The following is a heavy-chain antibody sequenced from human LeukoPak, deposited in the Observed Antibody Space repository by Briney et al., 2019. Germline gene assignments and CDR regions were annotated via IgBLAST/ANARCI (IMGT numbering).Heavy chain of an antibody. J-gene: IGHJ5*02. CDR1: GDSISSYY. CDR2: IYYSGGT. CDR3: ARAVPGGWFDP. V-gene: IGHV4-59*01. D-gene: IGHD3-16*01. Sequence: SETLSLTCTVSGDSISSYYWSWIRQPPGKGLEWIGYIYYSGGTNYNPSLKSRVTILVDTSKNQFSLKLSSVTAADTAVYYCARAVPGGWFDPWGQGTLVTVSS.